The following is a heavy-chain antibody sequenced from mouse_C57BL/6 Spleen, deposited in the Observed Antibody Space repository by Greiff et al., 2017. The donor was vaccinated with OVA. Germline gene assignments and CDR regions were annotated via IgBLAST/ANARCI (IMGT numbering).Heavy chain of an antibody. CDR1: GFSFNTYA. J-gene: IGHJ4*01. D-gene: IGHD1-1*01. Sequence: EVMLVESGGGLVQPKGSLKLSCAASGFSFNTYAMNWVRQAPGKGLEWVARIRSKSNNYATYYADSVKDRFTISRDDSESMLYLQMNNLKTEDTAMYYCVRHVYYGSRNAMDYWGQGTSVTVSS. CDR3: VRHVYYGSRNAMDY. V-gene: IGHV10-1*01. CDR2: IRSKSNNYAT.